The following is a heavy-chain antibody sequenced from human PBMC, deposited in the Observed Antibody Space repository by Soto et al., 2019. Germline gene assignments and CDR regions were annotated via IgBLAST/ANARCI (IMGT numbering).Heavy chain of an antibody. D-gene: IGHD3-3*01. CDR1: GFSLTTSGVG. V-gene: IGHV2-5*02. Sequence: QITLNESGPTVVRPTETLTLTCRFSGFSLTTSGVGVGWIRQSPGKAPEWPALMYWDDDKRYSASLKSRLTIAKDTSKNQVVLTVSDLDPTDTATYYCAHRVLRTVFGLVTTTAIYFDFWGQGTPVAVSS. J-gene: IGHJ4*02. CDR2: MYWDDDK. CDR3: AHRVLRTVFGLVTTTAIYFDF.